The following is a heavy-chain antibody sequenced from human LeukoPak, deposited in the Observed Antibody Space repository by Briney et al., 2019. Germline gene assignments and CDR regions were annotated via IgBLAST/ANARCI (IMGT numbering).Heavy chain of an antibody. CDR2: IYYSGST. CDR3: ARGYPNIGY. D-gene: IGHD5-18*01. V-gene: IGHV4-59*08. Sequence: SETLSLTCTVSGGSISGYYWSWIRQPPGKGLEWIGYIYYSGSTNYNPSLKSRVTISVDTSKNQFSLKLSSVTAADTAVYYCARGYPNIGYWGQGTLVTVSS. CDR1: GGSISGYY. J-gene: IGHJ4*02.